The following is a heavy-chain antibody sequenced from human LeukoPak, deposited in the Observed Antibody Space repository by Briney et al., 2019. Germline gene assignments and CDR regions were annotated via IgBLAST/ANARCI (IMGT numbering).Heavy chain of an antibody. J-gene: IGHJ4*02. Sequence: PSETLSLTCSVSGGSISSGVYYWSWIRQPPGKGLEWIGYIYYSGSTYYSPSLKSRVTISVDTSKNQFSLKLSSVTAADTAVYYCARTHSDYKYYFDYWGQGTLVSVPS. CDR1: GGSISSGVYY. V-gene: IGHV4-30-4*08. CDR2: IYYSGST. CDR3: ARTHSDYKYYFDY. D-gene: IGHD5-12*01.